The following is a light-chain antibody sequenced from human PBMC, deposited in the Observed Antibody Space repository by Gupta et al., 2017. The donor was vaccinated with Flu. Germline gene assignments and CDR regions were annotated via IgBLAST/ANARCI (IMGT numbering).Light chain of an antibody. J-gene: IGLJ3*02. CDR1: SSDVGSYNL. V-gene: IGLV2-23*02. CDR2: EVS. CDR3: CSYAGNTTWV. Sequence: QSALTQPASVSGSPGPSITISCTGTSSDVGSYNLVSWYQQHPGKAPKLMIHEVSKRPSGVSNRFSGSKSGNTASLTISGLQAEDEADYYCCSYAGNTTWVFGGGTKLTVL.